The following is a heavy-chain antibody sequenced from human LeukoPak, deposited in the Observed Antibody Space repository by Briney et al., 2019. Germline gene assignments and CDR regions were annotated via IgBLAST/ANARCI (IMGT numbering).Heavy chain of an antibody. J-gene: IGHJ4*02. V-gene: IGHV4-59*01. D-gene: IGHD6-19*01. CDR2: IYYSGST. Sequence: NPSETLSPTCTVSGGSISSYYWSWIRQPPGKGLEWIGYIYYSGSTNYNPSLKSRVTISVDTSKNQFSLKLSSVTAADTAVYYCARSSSGYSSGWYPLDYWGQGTLVTVSS. CDR1: GGSISSYY. CDR3: ARSSSGYSSGWYPLDY.